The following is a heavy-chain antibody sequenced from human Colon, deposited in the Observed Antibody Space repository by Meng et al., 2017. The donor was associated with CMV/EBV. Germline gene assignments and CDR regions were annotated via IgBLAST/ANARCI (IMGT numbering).Heavy chain of an antibody. CDR1: TFTSDS. J-gene: IGHJ4*02. Sequence: TFTSDSMNWVRPAPGKGLEWVSGVSGSGGSPYYADSVKGRFTVSRDNSKDTLYLQMNSLRDDDTAFYYCARGDYYDNSGDIQIYYFDSWGQGTLVTVSS. CDR3: ARGDYYDNSGDIQIYYFDS. V-gene: IGHV3-23*01. CDR2: VSGSGGSP. D-gene: IGHD3-22*01.